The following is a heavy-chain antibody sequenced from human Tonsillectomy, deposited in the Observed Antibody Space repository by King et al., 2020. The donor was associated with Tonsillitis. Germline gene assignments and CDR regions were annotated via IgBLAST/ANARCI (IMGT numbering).Heavy chain of an antibody. Sequence: VQLVESGAEVKKPGESLRISCKGSGYSFTSYWISWLRQMPGKGLEWMGRMDPSDSYTNYSPSFQGHVTISADKSISTAYLQLRSLKASDTAMYYCARHRGGYGDYLFDYWGQGTLVTVSS. CDR1: GYSFTSYW. V-gene: IGHV5-10-1*03. CDR2: MDPSDSYT. J-gene: IGHJ4*02. D-gene: IGHD4-17*01. CDR3: ARHRGGYGDYLFDY.